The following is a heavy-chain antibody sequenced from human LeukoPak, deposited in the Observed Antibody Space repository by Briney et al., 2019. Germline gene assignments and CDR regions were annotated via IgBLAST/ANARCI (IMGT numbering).Heavy chain of an antibody. V-gene: IGHV1-2*06. CDR2: INPNSGGT. D-gene: IGHD3-22*01. CDR3: ARELDFDYDSSHAFDI. CDR1: GYTFTGYY. Sequence: ASVKVSCKASGYTFTGYYMHWVRQAPGQGLEWMGRINPNSGGTNYAQKFQGRVTMTRDTSISTAYMELSRLRSDDTAVYFCARELDFDYDSSHAFDIWGQGTMVTVSS. J-gene: IGHJ3*02.